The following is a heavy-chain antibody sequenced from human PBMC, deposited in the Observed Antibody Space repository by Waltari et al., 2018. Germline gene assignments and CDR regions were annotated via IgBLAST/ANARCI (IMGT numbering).Heavy chain of an antibody. CDR1: GFTFSNYA. CDR2: INSGGYST. V-gene: IGHV3-23*01. Sequence: EVQVLESGGGLAQPGGSLRLSCAASGFTFSNYAMRWVRQAPGKGLECVSGINSGGYSTAYVDAVKGRFTISRDNSKNTLYLQMNSLRVEDTALYYCARDINESFEPWGQGTLVTVSS. D-gene: IGHD1-1*01. J-gene: IGHJ5*02. CDR3: ARDINESFEP.